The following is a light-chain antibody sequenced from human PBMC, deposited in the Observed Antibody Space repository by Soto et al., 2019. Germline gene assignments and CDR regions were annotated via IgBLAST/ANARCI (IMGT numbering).Light chain of an antibody. J-gene: IGKJ2*01. CDR2: GSS. Sequence: EVVLTQSPGTLSLSPGERATLSCRASQSVRNNYLAWYQQKPGQSPKLLIFGSSDRATGSPDRFSGSGSGTDFTLTISRLEPEDFAVYYCQQYCSSPPYTFGQGTKLEIK. CDR3: QQYCSSPPYT. V-gene: IGKV3-20*01. CDR1: QSVRNNY.